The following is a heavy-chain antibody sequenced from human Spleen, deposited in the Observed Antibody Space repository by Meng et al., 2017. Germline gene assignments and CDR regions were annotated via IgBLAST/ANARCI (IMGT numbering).Heavy chain of an antibody. CDR3: ARTSVWEAWGLLRSNYYYYGMDV. CDR2: IWYDGSNK. D-gene: IGHD1-26*01. CDR1: GFTFSSYG. Sequence: GESLKISCAASGFTFSSYGMHWVRQAPGKGLEWVAVIWYDGSNKYYADSVKGRFTISRDNSKNTLYLQMNSLRAEDTAVYYCARTSVWEAWGLLRSNYYYYGMDVWGQGTTVTVSS. J-gene: IGHJ6*02. V-gene: IGHV3-33*01.